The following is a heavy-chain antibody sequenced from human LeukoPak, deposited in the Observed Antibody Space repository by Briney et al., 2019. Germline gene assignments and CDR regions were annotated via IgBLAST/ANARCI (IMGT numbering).Heavy chain of an antibody. V-gene: IGHV4-4*07. Sequence: PSETLSLTCTGSGGAISGYFWSWIRQPAGKGLEWLGRISPSGDTYYNPSLKSQVTMSVDRSKYQSSLKLSSVTAADTAVYYCAREEGVRGLPDYWGQGTLVTVSS. D-gene: IGHD2-15*01. CDR3: AREEGVRGLPDY. CDR2: ISPSGDT. CDR1: GGAISGYF. J-gene: IGHJ4*02.